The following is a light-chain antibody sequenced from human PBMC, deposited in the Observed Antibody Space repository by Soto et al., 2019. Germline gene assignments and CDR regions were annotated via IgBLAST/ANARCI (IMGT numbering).Light chain of an antibody. Sequence: EIVMTQSPGTLSVSPGERATLSCRASQNVFSNVAWYQQRPGQPPRLLISGASTRATGVSARFSASGSGTDFTLTITSLQPEDIATYYCQQYDILPYTFGQGTTLDVK. V-gene: IGKV3-15*01. CDR1: QNVFSN. CDR2: GAS. CDR3: QQYDILPYT. J-gene: IGKJ2*01.